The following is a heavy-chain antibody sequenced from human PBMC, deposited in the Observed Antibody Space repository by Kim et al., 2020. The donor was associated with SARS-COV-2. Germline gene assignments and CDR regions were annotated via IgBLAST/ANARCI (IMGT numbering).Heavy chain of an antibody. CDR1: GYTFTDYG. J-gene: IGHJ6*02. V-gene: IGHV1-18*01. CDR2: ISGYNGRT. D-gene: IGHD3-10*01. CDR3: AKVGPQGSGFADV. Sequence: ASVKVSCKASGYTFTDYGIYWVRQAPGQGLEWMGWISGYNGRTEYAQKLQSRVTMTTDTSTSTAYMELRSLRSDDTALYYCAKVGPQGSGFADVWGQGTTVAVSS.